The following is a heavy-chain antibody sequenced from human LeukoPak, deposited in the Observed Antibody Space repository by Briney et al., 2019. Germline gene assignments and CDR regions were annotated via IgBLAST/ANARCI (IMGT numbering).Heavy chain of an antibody. CDR3: ARDGSQWLVFDY. D-gene: IGHD6-19*01. V-gene: IGHV3-21*01. Sequence: GGSLRLSCAASGFTVSSNYMSWVRQAPGKGLEWVSSISSSSSYIYYADSVKGRFTISRDNAKNSLYLQMNSLRAEDTAVYYCARDGSQWLVFDYWGQGTLVTVSS. CDR2: ISSSSSYI. CDR1: GFTVSSNY. J-gene: IGHJ4*02.